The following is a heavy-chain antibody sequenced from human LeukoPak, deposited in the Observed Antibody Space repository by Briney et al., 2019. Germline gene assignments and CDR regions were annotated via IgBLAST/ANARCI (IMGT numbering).Heavy chain of an antibody. D-gene: IGHD6-19*01. V-gene: IGHV4-38-2*02. CDR2: IYYSGST. CDR1: GYSISSGYY. J-gene: IGHJ4*02. CDR3: ATGRGSSGPEDY. Sequence: PSETLSLTCTVSGYSISSGYYWGWMRQPPGKGLEWIGYIYYSGSTYYNPSLKSRVTISVDTSKNQFSLKLSSVTAADTAVYYCATGRGSSGPEDYWGQGTLVTVSS.